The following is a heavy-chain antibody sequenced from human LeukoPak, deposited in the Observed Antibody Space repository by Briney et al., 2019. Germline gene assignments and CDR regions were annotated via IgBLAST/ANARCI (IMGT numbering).Heavy chain of an antibody. CDR3: ARLITMVHLDY. D-gene: IGHD3-10*01. CDR1: GFTFSTYW. CDR2: ISSSSSYI. Sequence: GGSLRLSCAASGFTFSTYWMHWVRQAPGKGLEWVSSISSSSSYIYYADSVKGRFTISRDNAKNSLYLQMNSLRAEDTAVYYCARLITMVHLDYWGQGTLVTVSS. J-gene: IGHJ4*02. V-gene: IGHV3-21*01.